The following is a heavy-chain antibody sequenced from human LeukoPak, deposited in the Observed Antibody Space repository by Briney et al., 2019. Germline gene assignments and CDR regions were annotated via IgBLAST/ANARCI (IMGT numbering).Heavy chain of an antibody. J-gene: IGHJ4*02. CDR2: IWYDGSNK. CDR3: ARESTAAGTGFDY. V-gene: IGHV3-33*08. D-gene: IGHD6-13*01. Sequence: GGSLRLSCAASGFTFSSYAMHWVRQAPGKGLEWVAVIWYDGSNKYYADSVKGRFTISRDNSKNTLYLQMNSLRAEDTAVYYCARESTAAGTGFDYWGQGTLVTVSS. CDR1: GFTFSSYA.